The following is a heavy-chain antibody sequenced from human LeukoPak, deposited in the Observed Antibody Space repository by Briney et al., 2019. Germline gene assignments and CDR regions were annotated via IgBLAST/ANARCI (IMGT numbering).Heavy chain of an antibody. CDR2: ISSDESST. Sequence: GSLRLSCAASGFTFSSYWMHWVRQAPGKGLVWVSRISSDESSTSYADSVKGRFTISRDNAKNTLYLQMNSLGAEDTAVYYCARGLQAARLAVADSWGQGTLVTVSS. CDR1: GFTFSSYW. CDR3: ARGLQAARLAVADS. V-gene: IGHV3-74*01. D-gene: IGHD6-19*01. J-gene: IGHJ5*02.